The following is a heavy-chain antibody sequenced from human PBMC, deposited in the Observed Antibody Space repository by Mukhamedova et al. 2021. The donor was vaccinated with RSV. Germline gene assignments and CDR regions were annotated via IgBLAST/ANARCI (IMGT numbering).Heavy chain of an antibody. Sequence: SWIRQPAGKGLEWIGRVRTSGTTHYKPSLKTRVSMSLDTSKNVFSLTLKNVTAADTAVYYCGRGFVRWGQGTLVTVSS. V-gene: IGHV4-4*07. CDR2: VRTSGTT. D-gene: IGHD3-10*01. CDR3: GRGFVR. J-gene: IGHJ4*02.